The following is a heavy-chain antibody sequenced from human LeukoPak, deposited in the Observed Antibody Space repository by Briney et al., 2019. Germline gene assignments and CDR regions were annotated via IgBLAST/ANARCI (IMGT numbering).Heavy chain of an antibody. CDR1: GGTFSSYA. CDR2: IIPIVGTT. D-gene: IGHD3-22*01. V-gene: IGHV1-69*01. CDR3: ARGGYYYDSSGYSHLPDY. Sequence: SVKVSCKASGGTFSSYAFSWVRQAPGQGLEWMGGIIPIVGTTNYAQMFQGRVTITADESTSTAYMELSSLRSEDTAVYYCARGGYYYDSSGYSHLPDYWGQGTLVTVSS. J-gene: IGHJ4*02.